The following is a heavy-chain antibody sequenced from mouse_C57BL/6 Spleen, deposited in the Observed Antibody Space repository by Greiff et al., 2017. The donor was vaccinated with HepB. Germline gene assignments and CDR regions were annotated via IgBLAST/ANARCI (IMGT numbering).Heavy chain of an antibody. CDR3: ARIPLNYGSSYLYYFDY. D-gene: IGHD1-1*01. Sequence: QVQLQQPGAELVKPGASVKLSCKASGYTFTSYWMHWVKQRPGQGLGWIGMIHPNSGSTNYNEKFKSKATLTVDKSSSTAYMQLSSLTSEDSAVYYCARIPLNYGSSYLYYFDYWGQGTTLTVSS. CDR2: IHPNSGST. V-gene: IGHV1-64*01. CDR1: GYTFTSYW. J-gene: IGHJ2*01.